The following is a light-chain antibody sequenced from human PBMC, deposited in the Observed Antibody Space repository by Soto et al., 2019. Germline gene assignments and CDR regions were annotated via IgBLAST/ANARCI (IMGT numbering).Light chain of an antibody. Sequence: NFMLTQPHSVSGSPGKTVTISCTRASGSLASNYVQWYLQRPGSAPTTLIFEDNRRPSGVPDRFSGSIDSSSNSAYLTISGLKTEDEADYYGHSYDSSTVVFGGGTKVTVL. CDR3: HSYDSSTVV. CDR1: SGSLASNY. J-gene: IGLJ2*01. CDR2: EDN. V-gene: IGLV6-57*04.